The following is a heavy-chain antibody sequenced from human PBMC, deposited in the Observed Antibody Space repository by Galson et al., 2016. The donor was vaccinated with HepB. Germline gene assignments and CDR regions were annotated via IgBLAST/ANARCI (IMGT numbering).Heavy chain of an antibody. J-gene: IGHJ4*02. CDR2: INTGNREK. V-gene: IGHV1-3*04. Sequence: SVKVSCKASGYTFTNYPIHWVRQAPGKRLEWMGWINTGNREKRYSQKMKGRITITTDTSTSTVYMELSSLRSEDTAVYFCARDFRFYYFDYWGQGTLVTVSS. CDR1: GYTFTNYP. CDR3: ARDFRFYYFDY. D-gene: IGHD1-14*01.